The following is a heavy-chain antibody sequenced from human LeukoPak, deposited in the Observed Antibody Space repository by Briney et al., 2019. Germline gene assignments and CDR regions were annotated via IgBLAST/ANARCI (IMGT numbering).Heavy chain of an antibody. CDR1: GFTFSSYS. Sequence: GGSLRLSCAASGFTFSSYSMNWVRQAPGKGLEWLSYISSSSSPKYYADSVKGRFTISRDNAKNSLYLQMNSLRAEDTAVYYWGGRVLEYQFWLGGQGTLVTVSS. V-gene: IGHV3-48*01. J-gene: IGHJ4*02. CDR3: GGRVLEYQFWL. D-gene: IGHD2/OR15-2a*01. CDR2: ISSSSSPK.